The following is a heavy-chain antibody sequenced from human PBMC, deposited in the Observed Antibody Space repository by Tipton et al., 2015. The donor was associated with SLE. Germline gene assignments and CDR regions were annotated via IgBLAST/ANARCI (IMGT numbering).Heavy chain of an antibody. Sequence: TLSLTCAVYGGSFNHYFWSWIRQPPGKGLEWIGDVNYGGGTSYNPSLNSRLTIALNTSTNQFSLRLTSVTAADTAVYYCARKTAYCSGADCYIDAFDIWGQGTMVIVSS. J-gene: IGHJ3*02. CDR1: GGSFNHYF. D-gene: IGHD2-15*01. V-gene: IGHV4-34*01. CDR3: ARKTAYCSGADCYIDAFDI. CDR2: VNYGGGT.